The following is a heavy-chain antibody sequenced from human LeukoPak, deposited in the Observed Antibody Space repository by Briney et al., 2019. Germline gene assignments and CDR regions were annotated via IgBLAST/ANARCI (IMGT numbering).Heavy chain of an antibody. CDR2: IYYSGST. CDR1: GGSISSYY. J-gene: IGHJ6*02. V-gene: IGHV4-59*01. Sequence: SETLSLTCTVSGGSISSYYWSWIRQPPGKGLEWIGYIYYSGSTNYNPSPKSRVTISVDTSKNQFSLKLSSVTAADTAVYYCASSRRRDGMDVWGQGTTVTVSS. CDR3: ASSRRRDGMDV.